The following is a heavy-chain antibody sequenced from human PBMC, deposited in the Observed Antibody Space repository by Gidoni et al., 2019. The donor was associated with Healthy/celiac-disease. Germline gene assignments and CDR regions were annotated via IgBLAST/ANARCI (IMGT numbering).Heavy chain of an antibody. D-gene: IGHD2-2*01. CDR1: GFSLSTSGVG. CDR3: AHSPLGYCSSTSCYGRGYFDY. CDR2: IYWDDDK. V-gene: IGHV2-5*02. Sequence: QITLKESGPTLVKPTQTLTLTCTFSGFSLSTSGVGVGWIRQPPGKALEWLALIYWDDDKRYSPSLKSRLTITKDTSKNQVVLTMTNMDPVDTATYYCAHSPLGYCSSTSCYGRGYFDYWGQGTLVTVSS. J-gene: IGHJ4*02.